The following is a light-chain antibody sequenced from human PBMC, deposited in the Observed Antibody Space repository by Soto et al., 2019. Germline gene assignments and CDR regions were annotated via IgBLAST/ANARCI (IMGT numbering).Light chain of an antibody. Sequence: IRMTQSPATLSVSPGESATLSCRASQSVGTNLAWYQQRPGQAPRVLIHSASTRATGIPARFSGSGSGTELTLTISSLQSEDFAIYYCQQYNNWPPYSFGQGTKLENK. CDR1: QSVGTN. J-gene: IGKJ2*01. V-gene: IGKV3-15*01. CDR3: QQYNNWPPYS. CDR2: SAS.